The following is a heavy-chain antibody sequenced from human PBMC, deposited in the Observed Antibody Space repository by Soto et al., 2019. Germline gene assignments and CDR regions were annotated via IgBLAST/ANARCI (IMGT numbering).Heavy chain of an antibody. J-gene: IGHJ4*02. CDR1: GGTFSSYA. D-gene: IGHD5-18*01. V-gene: IGHV1-69*01. Sequence: QVQLVQSGAEVKKPGSSVKVSCKASGGTFSSYAISWVRQAPGQGLEWMGGIIPIFGTANYAQKFQGRVTITADESTSTAYMELSSLRSEDTDVYYCARFDPDVDTAMVTGFDYWGQGTLVTVSS. CDR2: IIPIFGTA. CDR3: ARFDPDVDTAMVTGFDY.